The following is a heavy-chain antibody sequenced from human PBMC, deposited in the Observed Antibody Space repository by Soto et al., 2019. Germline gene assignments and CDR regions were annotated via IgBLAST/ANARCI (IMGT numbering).Heavy chain of an antibody. V-gene: IGHV1-18*04. D-gene: IGHD3-3*01. J-gene: IGHJ6*02. CDR3: ARVAPPGATRSPLNYYGMDV. CDR1: GYTFSSYV. CDR2: ISAYNGET. Sequence: QVQRVQSGAEVKKPGASVKVSCKASGYTFSSYVISWVRQAPGQGLDWMGWISAYNGETNYAQKLQDRVTMTTDTSTNTAYMELRSLRSDDTAVYYCARVAPPGATRSPLNYYGMDVWGQGTTVTVSS.